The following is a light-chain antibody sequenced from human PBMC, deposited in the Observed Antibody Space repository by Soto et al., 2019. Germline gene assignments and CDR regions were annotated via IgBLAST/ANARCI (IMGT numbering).Light chain of an antibody. CDR3: LQRNKGLRT. V-gene: IGKV3-11*01. J-gene: IGKJ2*01. CDR1: QSVTDY. Sequence: EVVLTQSPATLSLSPGERATLSCRASQSVTDYVAWFQQKPGQAPRLLIYDTSMRATGIPARFSGSGSGTDFTLTISSLEPGDCAVYYCLQRNKGLRTFGQGTKLEIK. CDR2: DTS.